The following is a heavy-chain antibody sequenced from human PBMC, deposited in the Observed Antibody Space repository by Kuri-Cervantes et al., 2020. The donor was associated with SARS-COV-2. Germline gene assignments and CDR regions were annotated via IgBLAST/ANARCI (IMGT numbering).Heavy chain of an antibody. J-gene: IGHJ3*02. CDR3: ARVSSSSSPAFDI. CDR2: IKQDGSEK. V-gene: IGHV3-7*01. CDR1: GFTFSSYW. D-gene: IGHD6-6*01. Sequence: ETLSLTCAASGFTFSSYWMSWVRQAPGKGLEWVANIKQDGSEKYYVDSVKGRFTISRDNAKNSLYLQMNSLRAEDTAVYYCARVSSSSSPAFDIWGQGTMVTVSS.